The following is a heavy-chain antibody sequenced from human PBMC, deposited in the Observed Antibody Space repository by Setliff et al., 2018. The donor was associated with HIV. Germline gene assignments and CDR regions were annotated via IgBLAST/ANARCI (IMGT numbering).Heavy chain of an antibody. Sequence: ASVKVSCKTSGYDLTGYQIHWVRQAPGQGLEWLGWINPHTGATNYAQNFQGRVIMTREKSISTAYLDLSGLRSDDTAVYYCSKSMKFYYYGLDVWGPGTAVTVSS. CDR1: GYDLTGYQ. CDR3: SKSMKFYYYGLDV. V-gene: IGHV1-2*02. J-gene: IGHJ6*02. CDR2: INPHTGAT. D-gene: IGHD2-8*01.